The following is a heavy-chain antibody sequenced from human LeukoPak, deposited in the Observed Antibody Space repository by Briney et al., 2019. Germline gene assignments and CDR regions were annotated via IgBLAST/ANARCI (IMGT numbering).Heavy chain of an antibody. CDR1: GYSISSGYY. V-gene: IGHV4-38-2*01. D-gene: IGHD5-18*01. CDR3: ARSNYGYPDY. J-gene: IGHJ4*02. Sequence: SETLSLTCAVSGYSISSGYYWGWIRQPPGQGLEWIGRIYNSGSNYYNPSLKSRVTISVDTSKNQFSLKLSSVTAADTAVYYCARSNYGYPDYWGQGTLVTVSS. CDR2: IYNSGSN.